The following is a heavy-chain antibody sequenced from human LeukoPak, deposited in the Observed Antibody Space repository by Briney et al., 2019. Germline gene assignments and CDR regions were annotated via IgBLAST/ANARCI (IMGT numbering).Heavy chain of an antibody. CDR2: SSYDGTEN. J-gene: IGHJ4*02. Sequence: GGSLRLSCIGSGFTFSSFGMHWVRQAPGKGLEWVAVSSYDGTENYYGDSVKDRFFISRGNSKNTLYLQMNSLRAEDTAVYYCAKSLIRPESGDYWGQGTLVTVSS. V-gene: IGHV3-30*18. D-gene: IGHD1-14*01. CDR3: AKSLIRPESGDY. CDR1: GFTFSSFG.